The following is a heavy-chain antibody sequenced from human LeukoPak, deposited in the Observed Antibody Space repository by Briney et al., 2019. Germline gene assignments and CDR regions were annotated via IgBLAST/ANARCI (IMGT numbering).Heavy chain of an antibody. CDR2: IKQDGSEK. D-gene: IGHD3-10*01. Sequence: PGGSLRLSCAASGFTFSSYWMSWVRQAPGKGLEWVANIKQDGSEKYYVDSVKGRFTISRDNAKNSLYLQMNSLRAEDTAVYYCARNAVGGSGKTINWFDPWGQGTLVTVSS. CDR1: GFTFSSYW. J-gene: IGHJ5*02. V-gene: IGHV3-7*01. CDR3: ARNAVGGSGKTINWFDP.